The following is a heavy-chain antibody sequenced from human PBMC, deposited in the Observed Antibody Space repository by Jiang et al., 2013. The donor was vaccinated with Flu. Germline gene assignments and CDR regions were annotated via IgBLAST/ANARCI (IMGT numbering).Heavy chain of an antibody. CDR2: IYHSGST. CDR1: GYSISSGYY. V-gene: IGHV4-38-2*01. J-gene: IGHJ4*02. D-gene: IGHD4-17*01. CDR3: ARGRYGDCDY. Sequence: GPGLVKPSETLSLTCAVSGYSISSGYYWGWIRQPPGKGLEWIGSIYHSGSTYYNPSLKSRVTISVDTSKNQFSLKLSSVTAADTAVYYCARGRYGDCDYWGQGTLVTVSS.